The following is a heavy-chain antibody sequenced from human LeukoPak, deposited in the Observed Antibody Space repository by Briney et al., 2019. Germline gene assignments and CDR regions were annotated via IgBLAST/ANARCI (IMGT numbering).Heavy chain of an antibody. CDR1: GFTFSDYW. V-gene: IGHV3-74*01. D-gene: IGHD6-6*01. CDR3: ARIGYSSSSFDY. J-gene: IGHJ4*02. CDR2: INTDGSIT. Sequence: GGSLRLSCAASGFTFSDYWIHWVRQAPGKGLVWVSRINTDGSITNYADSVKGRFTISRDNAKNSLYLQMSGLRAEDTAVYFCARIGYSSSSFDYWGQGVLVTVYS.